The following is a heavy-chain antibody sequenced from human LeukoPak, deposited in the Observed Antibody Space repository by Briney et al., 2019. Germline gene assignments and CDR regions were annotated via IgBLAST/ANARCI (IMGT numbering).Heavy chain of an antibody. D-gene: IGHD3-22*01. J-gene: IGHJ4*02. V-gene: IGHV4-34*01. Sequence: SETLSLTCAVYGGSFSGYYWSWIRQPPGKGLEWIGEINHSGSTNYNPSLKSRVTISVDTSKNQFSLKLSSVTAADTAVYYCARRRGYYYDSSGYYYLWCDIDYWGQGTLVTVSS. CDR2: INHSGST. CDR3: ARRRGYYYDSSGYYYLWCDIDY. CDR1: GGSFSGYY.